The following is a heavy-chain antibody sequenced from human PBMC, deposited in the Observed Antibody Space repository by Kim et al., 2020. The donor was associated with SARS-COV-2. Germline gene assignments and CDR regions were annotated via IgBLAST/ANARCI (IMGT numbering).Heavy chain of an antibody. V-gene: IGHV3-30*04. Sequence: GGSLRLSCAASGFTFSSYAMHWVRQAPGKGLEWVAVISYDGSNKYYADSVKGRFTISRDNSKNTLYLQMNSLRAEDTAVYYCAREIRIAAAGLDYWGQGT. D-gene: IGHD6-13*01. CDR3: AREIRIAAAGLDY. CDR1: GFTFSSYA. CDR2: ISYDGSNK. J-gene: IGHJ4*02.